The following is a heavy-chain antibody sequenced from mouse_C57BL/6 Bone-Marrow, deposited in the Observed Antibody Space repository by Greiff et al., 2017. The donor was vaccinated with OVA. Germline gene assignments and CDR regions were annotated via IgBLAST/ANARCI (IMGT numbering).Heavy chain of an antibody. CDR3: ARGYCGSCACFAY. D-gene: IGHD1-1*01. CDR1: GFNIKDYY. CDR2: IDPEDGET. J-gene: IGHJ3*01. Sequence: VQLQQSGAELVKPGASVKLSCTASGFNIKDYYMHWVKQRTEQGLEWIGRIDPEDGETKYAPKFQGKATITADTSSNTAYMPLRRLSSDDTAVYYCARGYCGSCACFAYWGQGTPLTVSA. V-gene: IGHV14-2*01.